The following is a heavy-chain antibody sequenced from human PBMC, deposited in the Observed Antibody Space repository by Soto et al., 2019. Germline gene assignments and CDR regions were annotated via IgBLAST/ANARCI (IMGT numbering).Heavy chain of an antibody. D-gene: IGHD3-10*01. CDR1: GFTFSSYS. Sequence: GGSLRLSCAASGFTFSSYSMNWVRQAPGKGLEWVSYISSSSITIYYADSVKGRFTISRDNAKNSLYLQMSSLRSEDTAVYYCARDSEVERLLWFGELPPQVHNWFDPWGQGTLVTVSS. CDR3: ARDSEVERLLWFGELPPQVHNWFDP. CDR2: ISSSSITI. V-gene: IGHV3-48*01. J-gene: IGHJ5*02.